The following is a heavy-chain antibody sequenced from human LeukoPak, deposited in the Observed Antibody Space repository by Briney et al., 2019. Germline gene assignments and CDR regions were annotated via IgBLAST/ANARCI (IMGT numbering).Heavy chain of an antibody. CDR1: GFTFSSYA. D-gene: IGHD3-10*01. V-gene: IGHV4-34*01. Sequence: PGGSLRLSCAASGFTFSSYAMSWVRQAPGKGLEWIGEINHSGSTNYNPSLKSRVTISVDTSKNQFSLKLSSVTAADTAVYYCAREGGFGKKNYYYYYMDVWGKGTTVTVSS. J-gene: IGHJ6*03. CDR2: INHSGST. CDR3: AREGGFGKKNYYYYYMDV.